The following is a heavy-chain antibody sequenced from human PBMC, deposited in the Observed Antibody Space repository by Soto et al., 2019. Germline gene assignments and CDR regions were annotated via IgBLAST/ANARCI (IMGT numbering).Heavy chain of an antibody. CDR1: GGSFSGYY. J-gene: IGHJ4*02. CDR3: ARGPRYYDFWSGHYFDY. CDR2: INHSGST. D-gene: IGHD3-3*01. V-gene: IGHV4-34*01. Sequence: SETLSLTCAVYGGSFSGYYWSWIRQPPGKGLEWIGEINHSGSTNYNPSLKSRVTISVDTSKNQFSLKLSSVTAADTAVYYCARGPRYYDFWSGHYFDYWGQGTLVTVSS.